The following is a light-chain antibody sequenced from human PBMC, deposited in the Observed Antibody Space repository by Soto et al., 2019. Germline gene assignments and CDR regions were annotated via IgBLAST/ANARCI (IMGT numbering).Light chain of an antibody. Sequence: DIQMTQSPHSLSASVGDRVTITCRASQGIGNDLGWYQQKPGKAPKRLIYDASSLESGVPSRFSGSGSGTDFTLTISSLQPEDFATYYCQQSYSTPRSAFGQGTRLEIK. CDR2: DAS. CDR1: QGIGND. V-gene: IGKV1-39*01. J-gene: IGKJ5*01. CDR3: QQSYSTPRSA.